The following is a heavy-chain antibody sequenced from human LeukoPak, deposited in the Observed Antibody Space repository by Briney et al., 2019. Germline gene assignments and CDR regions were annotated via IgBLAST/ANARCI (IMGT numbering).Heavy chain of an antibody. J-gene: IGHJ4*02. V-gene: IGHV4-31*03. D-gene: IGHD3-10*01. Sequence: SETLSLTCTVSGGSISSGGYRWSWIRQHPGKGLEWIGYIYYSGSTYYNPSLKSRVTISVDTSKNQFSLKLSSVTAADTAVYYCASSGYGSGIDYWGQGTRVTVSS. CDR1: GGSISSGGYR. CDR3: ASSGYGSGIDY. CDR2: IYYSGST.